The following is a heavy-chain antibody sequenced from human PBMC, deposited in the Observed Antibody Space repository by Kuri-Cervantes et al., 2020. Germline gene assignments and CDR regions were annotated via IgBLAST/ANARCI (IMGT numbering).Heavy chain of an antibody. CDR3: ARYFGFEYFDY. D-gene: IGHD3-10*01. CDR2: ISSASTYYI. V-gene: IGHV3-21*01. CDR1: GFTFSSYS. Sequence: GESLKISCAASGFTFSSYSMNWVRQAPGKGLEWVSSISSASTYYIYYADSVRGRFTISRGNAKNSLYLQMNSLRAEDTAVYYCARYFGFEYFDYWGQGTLVTVSS. J-gene: IGHJ4*02.